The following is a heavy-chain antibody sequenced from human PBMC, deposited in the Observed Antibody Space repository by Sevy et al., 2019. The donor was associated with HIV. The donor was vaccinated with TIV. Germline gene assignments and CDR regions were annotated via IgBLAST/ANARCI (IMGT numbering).Heavy chain of an antibody. CDR2: INSDGSST. V-gene: IGHV3-74*01. Sequence: GGSLRLSCAASGFTFSSYWMHWVRQAPGKGLVWVSRINSDGSSTSYADSVKGRFTISRDNAKNTLYLQMNSLRAEDTAVYYCASASYYYDSSGYLFDYWGQGTLVTVSS. CDR3: ASASYYYDSSGYLFDY. D-gene: IGHD3-22*01. J-gene: IGHJ4*02. CDR1: GFTFSSYW.